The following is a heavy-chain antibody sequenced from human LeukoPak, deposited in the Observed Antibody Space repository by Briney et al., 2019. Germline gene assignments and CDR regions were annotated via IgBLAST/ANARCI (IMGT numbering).Heavy chain of an antibody. CDR3: ARSPCDSSGYPFNYFDY. V-gene: IGHV6-1*01. CDR1: GDSVSSNTAA. CDR2: TYYRSKWYN. J-gene: IGHJ4*02. Sequence: SQTLSLTCAISGDSVSSNTAAWNWIRQSPSRGLEWLGRTYYRSKWYNDYALSVKSRIAINPDTSKNQFSLQLNSVTPEDTAVYYCARSPCDSSGYPFNYFDYWGQGTLVTVSS. D-gene: IGHD3-22*01.